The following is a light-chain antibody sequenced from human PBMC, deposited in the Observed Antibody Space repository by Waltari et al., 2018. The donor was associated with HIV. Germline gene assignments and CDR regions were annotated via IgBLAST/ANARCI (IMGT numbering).Light chain of an antibody. Sequence: QSVLTQPPSVSAAPGQKVTISCSGSSSNLGDTYVSWYQQLPGTAPKLLIYENNQRPSGIPDRFSGSKSATSATLDITGLQTGDEADYYCGTWDTSLTSGYVFGTGTKVTVL. V-gene: IGLV1-51*02. CDR3: GTWDTSLTSGYV. J-gene: IGLJ1*01. CDR2: ENN. CDR1: SSNLGDTY.